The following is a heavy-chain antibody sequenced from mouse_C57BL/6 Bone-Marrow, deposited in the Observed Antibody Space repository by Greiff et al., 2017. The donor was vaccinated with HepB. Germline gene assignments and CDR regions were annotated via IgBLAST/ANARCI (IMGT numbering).Heavy chain of an antibody. Sequence: EVQLVESGGGLVKPGGSLKLSCAASGFTFSSYAMSWVRQTPEKRLEWVATISDGGSYTYYPDNVKGRFTISSDNAKNNLYLQMSHLNSEDTAMYYCARAGVYYDYDEGFAYWGQGTLVTVSA. CDR2: ISDGGSYT. CDR3: ARAGVYYDYDEGFAY. J-gene: IGHJ3*01. CDR1: GFTFSSYA. V-gene: IGHV5-4*01. D-gene: IGHD2-4*01.